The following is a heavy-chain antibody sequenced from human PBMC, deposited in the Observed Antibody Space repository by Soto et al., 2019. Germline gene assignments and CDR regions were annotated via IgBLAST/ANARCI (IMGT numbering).Heavy chain of an antibody. Sequence: PSETLSLTCTVSGGSISSYYWSWIRQPPGKGLEWIGYIYYSGSTNYNPSLKSRVTISVDTSKNQFSLKLSSVTAADTAVYYCARDYGSGKYYYGMDVWRQGTTVTVSS. V-gene: IGHV4-59*01. D-gene: IGHD3-10*01. CDR3: ARDYGSGKYYYGMDV. J-gene: IGHJ6*02. CDR2: IYYSGST. CDR1: GGSISSYY.